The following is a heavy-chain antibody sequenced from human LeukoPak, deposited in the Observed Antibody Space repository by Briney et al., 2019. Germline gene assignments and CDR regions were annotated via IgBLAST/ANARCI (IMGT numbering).Heavy chain of an antibody. D-gene: IGHD5-18*01. CDR3: SRLPNNKVDY. CDR1: GFTVSSNY. V-gene: IGHV3-23*01. Sequence: GGSLRLSCAASGFTVSSNYMNWVRQAPGKGLEWVSTISGSGGSTYYADSVKGRFTISRDNSKNTLYLQMNSLRAEDTAVYYCSRLPNNKVDYWGQGTLVTVSS. J-gene: IGHJ4*02. CDR2: ISGSGGST.